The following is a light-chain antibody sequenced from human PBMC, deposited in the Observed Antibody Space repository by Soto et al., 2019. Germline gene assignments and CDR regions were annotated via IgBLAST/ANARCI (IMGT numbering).Light chain of an antibody. CDR2: DAS. Sequence: DIQMTQSPSTLSASVGDRVTITCRASQSISSWLAWYQQKPGKAPKLLIYDASSLESGVPSRFSGSGSGTEFTLTVSSLQPDDFALYYCQQYNSSPYTFCQGTKLEIK. V-gene: IGKV1-5*01. CDR1: QSISSW. J-gene: IGKJ2*01. CDR3: QQYNSSPYT.